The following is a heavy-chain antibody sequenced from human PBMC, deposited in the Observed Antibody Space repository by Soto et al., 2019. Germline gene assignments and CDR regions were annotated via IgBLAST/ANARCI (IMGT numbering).Heavy chain of an antibody. J-gene: IGHJ6*02. CDR3: AKQRGTYYDFWSGPAPNYYYYYGMDV. V-gene: IGHV4-39*01. D-gene: IGHD3-3*01. CDR1: GGSISSSSYY. CDR2: IYYSGST. Sequence: SETLSLTCTVSGGSISSSSYYWGWIRQPPGKGLEWIGSIYYSGSTYYNPSLKSRVTISVDTSKNQFSLKLSSVTAADTAVYYCAKQRGTYYDFWSGPAPNYYYYYGMDVWGQGTTVTV.